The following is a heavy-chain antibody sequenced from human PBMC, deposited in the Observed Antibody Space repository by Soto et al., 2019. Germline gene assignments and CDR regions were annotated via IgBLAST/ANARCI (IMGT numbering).Heavy chain of an antibody. D-gene: IGHD4-17*01. CDR2: IIPIFGTA. CDR1: GGTFSSYA. Sequence: QVQLVQSGAEVKKPGSSVKVSCKASGGTFSSYAISWVRQAPGQGLEWMGGIIPIFGTANYAQKFQGRVTIAADESTSTAYRELSSLRSEDTAVYYCAREVVYGDYASHYFDYWGQGTLVTVSS. CDR3: AREVVYGDYASHYFDY. V-gene: IGHV1-69*01. J-gene: IGHJ4*02.